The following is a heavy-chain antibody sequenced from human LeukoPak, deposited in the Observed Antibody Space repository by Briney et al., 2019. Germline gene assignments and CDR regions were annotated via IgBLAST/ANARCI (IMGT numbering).Heavy chain of an antibody. Sequence: ASVKVSCKASGYSFTDYYMHWVRQAPGQGLESMGWINPDSGGTNYPQKFQGRVTMTRDTSISTAYMELGRLRSDDTAVYYCARGGHYYSYSMDVWGKGTTVTVSS. V-gene: IGHV1-2*02. J-gene: IGHJ6*03. CDR3: ARGGHYYSYSMDV. CDR1: GYSFTDYY. CDR2: INPDSGGT.